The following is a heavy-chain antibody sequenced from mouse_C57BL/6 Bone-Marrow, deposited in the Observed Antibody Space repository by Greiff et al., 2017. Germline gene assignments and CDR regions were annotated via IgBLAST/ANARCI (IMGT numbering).Heavy chain of an antibody. Sequence: QVQLQQPGAELVMPGASVKLSCKASGYTFTSYWMHWVKQRPGQGLEWIGEIDPSDSYTNYNQKFKGKSTLTVDNSSSTAYMRLSSLTSEDAAVLYCARCPITTVVEDLYCDDWGKGTTVTVSS. CDR1: GYTFTSYW. J-gene: IGHJ1*03. D-gene: IGHD1-1*01. CDR3: ARCPITTVVEDLYCDD. CDR2: IDPSDSYT. V-gene: IGHV1-69*01.